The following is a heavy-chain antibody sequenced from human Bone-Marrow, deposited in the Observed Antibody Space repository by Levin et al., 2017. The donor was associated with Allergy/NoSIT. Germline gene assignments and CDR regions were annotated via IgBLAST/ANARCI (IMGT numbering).Heavy chain of an antibody. J-gene: IGHJ4*02. CDR1: GGSISSDGYY. V-gene: IGHV4-31*03. D-gene: IGHD3-16*01. CDR3: ARGSRSFGYIYY. Sequence: PSETLSLTCTVSGGSISSDGYYWTWIRQLPGKGLEWIGNSGSGHYNPSLKSRVTISVDTSNNQFSLRLSSVTAADTAVYFCARGSRSFGYIYYWGQGILVTVSS. CDR2: SGSG.